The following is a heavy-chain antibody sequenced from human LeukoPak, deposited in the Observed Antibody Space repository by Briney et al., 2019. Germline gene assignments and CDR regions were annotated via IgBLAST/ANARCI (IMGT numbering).Heavy chain of an antibody. Sequence: PSETLSLTCAVSGASISGSGYYLGWIRQPPGKGLEWIGNIYYTGNTYYNASLQSRVTISIDTSKNQFSLRLNSVTAADTAVYYCARRTAPFDLLLFAFDIWGQGTMVTVSS. CDR3: ARRTAPFDLLLFAFDI. CDR2: IYYTGNT. D-gene: IGHD3-9*01. V-gene: IGHV4-39*01. CDR1: GASISGSGYY. J-gene: IGHJ3*02.